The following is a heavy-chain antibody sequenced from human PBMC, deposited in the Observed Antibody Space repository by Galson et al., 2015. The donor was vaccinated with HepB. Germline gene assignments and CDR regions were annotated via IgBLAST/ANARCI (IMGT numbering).Heavy chain of an antibody. V-gene: IGHV3-30*18. D-gene: IGHD7-27*01. CDR2: ISNDGSNK. CDR3: AKGASGDGNFDY. J-gene: IGHJ4*02. CDR1: GFTFSGSG. Sequence: SLRLSCAASGFTFSGSGIHWVRQAPGKGLAWVAVISNDGSNKYYADSVKGRFTISRDNSKKTLYLQMNSLRSEDTAVYYCAKGASGDGNFDYWGQGTLVTVSS.